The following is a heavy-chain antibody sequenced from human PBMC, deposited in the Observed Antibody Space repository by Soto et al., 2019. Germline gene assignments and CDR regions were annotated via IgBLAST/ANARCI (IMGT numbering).Heavy chain of an antibody. D-gene: IGHD3-9*01. CDR3: ARRLPHFDLLLVPVDY. J-gene: IGHJ4*02. CDR1: GFTFSNHA. CDR2: ISNDGSRD. V-gene: IGHV3-30*04. Sequence: QVQLVESGGGVVQPGRSLTLSCAASGFTFSNHAIHWVRQAPGKGLEWVAVISNDGSRDYYADSVKGRFTMSRGNSKTTLYLHMNRLRLEDTAVYYCARRLPHFDLLLVPVDYWGQGTLVTVSS.